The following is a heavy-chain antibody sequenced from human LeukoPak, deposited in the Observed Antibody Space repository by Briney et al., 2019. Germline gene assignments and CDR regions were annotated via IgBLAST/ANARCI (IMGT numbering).Heavy chain of an antibody. J-gene: IGHJ4*02. Sequence: GGSLRLSCAASGFTVSSSNYMNWVRQAPGKGLEWVSGIYTGGTTYYPDSVKGRFTISRDNPNNTLYLQMHSLRAEDTAVYYCAREISRFGIWGQGTLVTVSS. CDR2: IYTGGTT. CDR1: GFTVSSSNY. V-gene: IGHV3-66*01. CDR3: AREISRFGI. D-gene: IGHD3-16*01.